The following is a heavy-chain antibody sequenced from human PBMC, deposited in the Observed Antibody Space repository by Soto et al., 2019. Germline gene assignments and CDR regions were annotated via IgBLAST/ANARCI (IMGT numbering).Heavy chain of an antibody. CDR1: GYTFSGYW. CDR2: IYPGDSDT. Sequence: PGKPLKISCTASGYTFSGYWIGWVRQMPGKCLEYMGFIYPGDSDTRYSPSFQGQVTISADKSITTAYLQWNSLRASDSAMYYCVVKQKLPLVYYGGQGSLVPVSS. CDR3: VVKQKLPLVYY. D-gene: IGHD6-13*01. V-gene: IGHV5-51*01. J-gene: IGHJ4*02.